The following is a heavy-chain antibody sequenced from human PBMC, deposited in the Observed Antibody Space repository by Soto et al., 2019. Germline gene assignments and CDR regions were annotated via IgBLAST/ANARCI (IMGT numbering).Heavy chain of an antibody. CDR2: ISGTDGTI. D-gene: IGHD6-19*01. CDR3: EKKIGVSGTPTWFDP. Sequence: GGSLRLSCAASGFTFSTYAINWVRQAPGQGLEWVSTISGTDGTIFYADSVKGRFTISRDNSKKTVYLQMNSLRAEDTAIYYCEKKIGVSGTPTWFDPWGQGTLVPVYS. J-gene: IGHJ5*02. V-gene: IGHV3-23*01. CDR1: GFTFSTYA.